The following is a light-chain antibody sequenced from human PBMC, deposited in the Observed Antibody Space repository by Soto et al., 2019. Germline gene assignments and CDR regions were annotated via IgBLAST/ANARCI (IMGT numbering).Light chain of an antibody. V-gene: IGLV2-14*01. CDR2: EVS. Sequence: QSALTQPASVSGSPGQSITISCTGTSSDVGGYNYVSWYQQHPGKAPKLMIYEVSNRPSGVSNRFSGSKSGNTASLTISGLQAKDEADYYCSSYTSRSTLMVFRGGTQLTVL. CDR1: SSDVGGYNY. J-gene: IGLJ2*01. CDR3: SSYTSRSTLMV.